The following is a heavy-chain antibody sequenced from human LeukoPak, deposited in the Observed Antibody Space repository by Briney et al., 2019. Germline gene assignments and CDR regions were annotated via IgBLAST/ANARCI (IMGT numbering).Heavy chain of an antibody. Sequence: ASVKVSCKASGYTFTSYGISWVRQAPGQGLEWMGWISAYNGNTNYAQKLQGRVTMTTDTSTSTAYMELRSLRSDDTAVYYCAREGGDEIVGATKPGDYWGQGTLVTVSS. V-gene: IGHV1-18*01. D-gene: IGHD1-26*01. J-gene: IGHJ4*02. CDR2: ISAYNGNT. CDR3: AREGGDEIVGATKPGDY. CDR1: GYTFTSYG.